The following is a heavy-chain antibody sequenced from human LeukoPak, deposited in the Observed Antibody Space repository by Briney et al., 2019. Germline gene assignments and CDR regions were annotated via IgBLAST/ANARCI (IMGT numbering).Heavy chain of an antibody. CDR1: GGSISSYY. V-gene: IGHV4-59*08. D-gene: IGHD5-12*01. Sequence: SETLSLTCTVSGGSISSYYWSWIRQPTGKGLEWIGYIYYSGSTNYNPSLKSRVTISIDTSKNQFSLNLSSVTAADTAVYYCARQGYSAYEILDYWGQGTLVTVSS. CDR2: IYYSGST. J-gene: IGHJ4*02. CDR3: ARQGYSAYEILDY.